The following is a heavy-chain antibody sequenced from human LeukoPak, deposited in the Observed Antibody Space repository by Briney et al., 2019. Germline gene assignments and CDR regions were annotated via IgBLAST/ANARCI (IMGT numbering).Heavy chain of an antibody. CDR3: ARLVGYCSSTSCKNWFDP. Sequence: GESLKISCKGSGYSFTSYWIGWVRQMPRKGLEWMGIIYPGDSDTRYSPSFQGQVTISADKSISTAYLQWSSLKASDTAMYYCARLVGYCSSTSCKNWFDPWGQGTLVTVSS. D-gene: IGHD2-2*01. CDR2: IYPGDSDT. J-gene: IGHJ5*02. CDR1: GYSFTSYW. V-gene: IGHV5-51*01.